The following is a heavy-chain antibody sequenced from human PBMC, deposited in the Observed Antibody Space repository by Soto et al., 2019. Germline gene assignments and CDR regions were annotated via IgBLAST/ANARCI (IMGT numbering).Heavy chain of an antibody. CDR3: ARWWSGSRQGFDP. J-gene: IGHJ5*02. V-gene: IGHV4-31*03. Sequence: QVQLQESGPGLVKPSQTLSLTCTVSGGSISRGDYYWSWIRQHPGKGLEWIGYIYDSGSTYYNPSLKSRVTISVDTSKNPFSLKLSSVTAADTAVYYCARWWSGSRQGFDPWGQGTLVTVSS. CDR1: GGSISRGDYY. CDR2: IYDSGST. D-gene: IGHD3-3*01.